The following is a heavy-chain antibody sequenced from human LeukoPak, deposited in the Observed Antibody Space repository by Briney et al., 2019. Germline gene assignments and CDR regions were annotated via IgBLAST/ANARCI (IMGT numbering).Heavy chain of an antibody. CDR1: GFTFSSCS. V-gene: IGHV3-21*01. CDR3: ARGGGEVDY. Sequence: GGSLRLSCAASGFTFSSCSMNWVRQAPGKGLEWVSSISSSSSYIYYADSVKGRFTISRDNAKNSLYLQMNSLRAEDTAVFYCARGGGEVDYWGQGTLVTVSS. D-gene: IGHD3-16*01. CDR2: ISSSSSYI. J-gene: IGHJ4*02.